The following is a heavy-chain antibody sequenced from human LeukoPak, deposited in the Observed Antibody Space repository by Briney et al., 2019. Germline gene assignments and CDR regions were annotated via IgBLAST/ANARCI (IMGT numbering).Heavy chain of an antibody. CDR1: GSTFSNAW. D-gene: IGHD3-3*01. CDR3: TTGGYYDFWSGYPKSYYFDY. V-gene: IGHV3-15*01. CDR2: IKSKTDGGTT. Sequence: GGSLRLSCAASGSTFSNAWMSWVRQAPGKGLEWVGRIKSKTDGGTTDYAAPVKGRFTISRDDSKNTLYLQMNSLKTEDTAVYYCTTGGYYDFWSGYPKSYYFDYWGQGTLVTVSS. J-gene: IGHJ4*02.